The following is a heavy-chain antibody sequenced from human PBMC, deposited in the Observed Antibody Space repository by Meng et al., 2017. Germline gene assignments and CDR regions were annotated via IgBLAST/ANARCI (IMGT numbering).Heavy chain of an antibody. D-gene: IGHD6-13*01. J-gene: IGHJ4*02. CDR1: GYTFAAYW. CDR2: IDPKSDNT. V-gene: IGHV1-2*06. CDR3: ARDEDISAAGYLLGDF. Sequence: VLASQSGPEVNYPGVPGKVSFKASGYTFAAYWIQWVRQAPGQGLEWMGRIDPKSDNTHYAQKFQGRVTMTRDTSISTAYMELSGLRSDDTAVYYCARDEDISAAGYLLGDFWGQGTLVTVSS.